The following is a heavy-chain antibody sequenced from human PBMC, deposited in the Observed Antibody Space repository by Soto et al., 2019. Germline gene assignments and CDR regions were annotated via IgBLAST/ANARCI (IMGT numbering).Heavy chain of an antibody. V-gene: IGHV3-23*01. CDR2: ISGSGGST. CDR1: GFTFSSYA. CDR3: AKDSVYGYYYGMDV. J-gene: IGHJ6*02. Sequence: GGSLRLSCAASGFTFSSYAMSWVRQAPGKGLEWVSAISGSGGSTYYADSVKGRFTISRDNSKNTLYLQMNGLRAEDTAVYYCAKDSVYGYYYGMDVWGQGTTVTAP. D-gene: IGHD3-10*01.